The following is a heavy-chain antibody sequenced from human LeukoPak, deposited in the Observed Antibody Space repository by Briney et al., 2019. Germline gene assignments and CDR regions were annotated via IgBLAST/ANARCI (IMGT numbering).Heavy chain of an antibody. D-gene: IGHD6-19*01. Sequence: GGSLRLSCAASGFTFSSYEMNWVRHAPGKGLEWVSYITSGGRSIYSADSVDARFTISRDNAKNPLYLALNSLRAEDTAVYYCARDDSAWYAYWGPGTLVTVSS. CDR2: ITSGGRSI. V-gene: IGHV3-48*03. CDR1: GFTFSSYE. CDR3: ARDDSAWYAY. J-gene: IGHJ4*02.